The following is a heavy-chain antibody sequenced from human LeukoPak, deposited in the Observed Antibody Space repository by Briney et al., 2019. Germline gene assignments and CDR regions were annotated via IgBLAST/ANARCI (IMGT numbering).Heavy chain of an antibody. Sequence: SETLSLTCSVSGGSISSSGYYWGWIRQPPGKGLEWIETIDYSGDTYYNPSLKSRVTISMDTSKNQFSLKLRSVTAADTAVYFCVRLVSATGNFDFWGQGALVIVSS. D-gene: IGHD1-1*01. CDR3: VRLVSATGNFDF. V-gene: IGHV4-39*07. J-gene: IGHJ4*02. CDR2: IDYSGDT. CDR1: GGSISSSGYY.